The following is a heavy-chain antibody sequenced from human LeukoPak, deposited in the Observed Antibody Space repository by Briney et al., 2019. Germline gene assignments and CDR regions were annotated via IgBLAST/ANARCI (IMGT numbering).Heavy chain of an antibody. Sequence: SVKVSCKASGGTFSSYAISWVRQAPGQGREWMGGIIPIFGTANYAQKFQGRVTITADESTSTAYMELSSLRSEDTAVYYCARAHSGYDYDWFDPWGQGTLVTVSS. J-gene: IGHJ5*02. CDR1: GGTFSSYA. V-gene: IGHV1-69*13. CDR2: IIPIFGTA. CDR3: ARAHSGYDYDWFDP. D-gene: IGHD5-12*01.